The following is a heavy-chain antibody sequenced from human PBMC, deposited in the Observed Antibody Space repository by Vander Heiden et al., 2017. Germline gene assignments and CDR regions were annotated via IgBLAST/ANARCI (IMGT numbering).Heavy chain of an antibody. CDR3: ARGEIVVVPAAMGYYYYGMDV. V-gene: IGHV1-69*10. J-gene: IGHJ6*02. CDR2: IIPILGIA. CDR1: GGTFSSYA. D-gene: IGHD2-2*01. Sequence: QVQLVQSGAEVKKPGSSVKVSCKASGGTFSSYAISWVRQAPGQGLEWMGGIIPILGIANYAQKFQGRVTITADKSTSTAYMQLSSLRSEDTAVYYCARGEIVVVPAAMGYYYYGMDVWGQGTTVTVSS.